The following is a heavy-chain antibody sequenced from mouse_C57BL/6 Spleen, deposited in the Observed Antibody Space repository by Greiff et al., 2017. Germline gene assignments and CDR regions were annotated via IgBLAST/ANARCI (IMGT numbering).Heavy chain of an antibody. Sequence: VKLMESGAELVKPGASVKLSCKASGYTFTEYTIHWVKQRSGQCLEWIGWFYPGSGSIKYNEKFKDKATLTADKSSSTVYMELSRLTSEDSAVYFCARHIYYGNYERYFDYWGQGTTLTVSS. D-gene: IGHD2-1*01. CDR2: FYPGSGSI. CDR3: ARHIYYGNYERYFDY. CDR1: GYTFTEYT. J-gene: IGHJ2*01. V-gene: IGHV1-62-2*01.